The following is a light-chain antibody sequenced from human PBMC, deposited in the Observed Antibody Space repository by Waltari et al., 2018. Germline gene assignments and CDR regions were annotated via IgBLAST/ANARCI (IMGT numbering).Light chain of an antibody. CDR3: STWDDYLSGVV. Sequence: SVLTQPPSASGTPGQTVTISCSGRYSNMGTNPVKWYQQLPGTAPKLLIYSDSQRPSGVPDRFSGSKSGTSASLAISGLQSEDEADYYCSTWDDYLSGVVFGEGTKLTVL. V-gene: IGLV1-44*01. J-gene: IGLJ2*01. CDR1: YSNMGTNP. CDR2: SDS.